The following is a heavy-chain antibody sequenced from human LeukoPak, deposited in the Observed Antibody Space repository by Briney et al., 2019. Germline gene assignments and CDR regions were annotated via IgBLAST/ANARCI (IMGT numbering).Heavy chain of an antibody. Sequence: GGSLRLSCAASGFTFSSYSMNWVRQAPGKGLEWVSSISENSKDIFYVDSVKGRFTISRDNAKNSLYLQMNSLRADDTAVYYCARKVDEAFDIWGQGTMVTVSS. CDR2: ISENSKDI. CDR3: ARKVDEAFDI. J-gene: IGHJ3*02. V-gene: IGHV3-21*01. CDR1: GFTFSSYS.